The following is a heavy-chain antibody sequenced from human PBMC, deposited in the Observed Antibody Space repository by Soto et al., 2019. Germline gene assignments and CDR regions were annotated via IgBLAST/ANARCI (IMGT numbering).Heavy chain of an antibody. V-gene: IGHV3-7*01. Sequence: GSLRLSCAASGFTFSSYWMSWVRQAPGKGLEWVANIKQDGSEKYYVDSVKGRFTISRDNAKNSLYLQMNSLRAEDTAVYYCARDAHYCSSTSCYTYFDYWGQGTLVTVSS. CDR3: ARDAHYCSSTSCYTYFDY. CDR1: GFTFSSYW. CDR2: IKQDGSEK. D-gene: IGHD2-2*02. J-gene: IGHJ4*02.